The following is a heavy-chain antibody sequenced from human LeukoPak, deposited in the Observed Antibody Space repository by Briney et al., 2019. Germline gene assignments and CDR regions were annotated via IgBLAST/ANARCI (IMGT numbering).Heavy chain of an antibody. Sequence: SVNVSCKASGGTFSSYAISWVRQAPGQGLEWMGGIIPIFGTANYAQKFQGRVTITADESTSTAYMELSSLRSEDTAVYYCARVGVVGGYCSSTSCPPYYYGMDVWGQGTTVTVSS. D-gene: IGHD2-2*01. V-gene: IGHV1-69*13. J-gene: IGHJ6*02. CDR1: GGTFSSYA. CDR3: ARVGVVGGYCSSTSCPPYYYGMDV. CDR2: IIPIFGTA.